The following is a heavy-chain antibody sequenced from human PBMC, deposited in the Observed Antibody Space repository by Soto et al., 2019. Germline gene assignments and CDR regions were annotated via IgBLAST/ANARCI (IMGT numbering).Heavy chain of an antibody. CDR1: GYTFTTYD. CDR3: VSALRGAP. CDR2: MNPKTGDT. J-gene: IGHJ5*02. V-gene: IGHV1-8*01. D-gene: IGHD1-26*01. Sequence: QVQVVQSGAEVKKPGAAVKISCKIYGYTFTTYDINWVRQAPGQGLEWMGWMNPKTGDTGFAQKFQDRFTMTRVTSINTALLEMRSLISEDTAVYSCVSALRGAPWGQGTLVAVS.